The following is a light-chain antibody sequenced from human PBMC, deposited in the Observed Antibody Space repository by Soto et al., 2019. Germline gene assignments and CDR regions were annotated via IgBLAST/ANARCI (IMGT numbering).Light chain of an antibody. CDR2: DAS. CDR1: QSIGNR. CDR3: QHYGGLWT. J-gene: IGKJ1*01. Sequence: QMTQSPSTLSPSVGDRITISCRASQSIGNRLAWYQQTPGTAPKVLIYDASTLESGVPLRFSGSGSGTNFILTISSLQPDDFATYYCQHYGGLWTFGLGTKVDIK. V-gene: IGKV1-5*01.